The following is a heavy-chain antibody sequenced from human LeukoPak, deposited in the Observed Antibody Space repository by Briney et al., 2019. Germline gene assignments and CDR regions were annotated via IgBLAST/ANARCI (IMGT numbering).Heavy chain of an antibody. Sequence: PGGSLRLSCVASGLTFSTYSMNWVRQAPGKGLERVSYISGTSSTIYYADSVKGRFTISRDNAKNSLYLQMNSLRDEDTAVYYCVPLPDAFDIWGQGTMVTVSS. CDR1: GLTFSTYS. CDR2: ISGTSSTI. V-gene: IGHV3-48*02. CDR3: VPLPDAFDI. J-gene: IGHJ3*02.